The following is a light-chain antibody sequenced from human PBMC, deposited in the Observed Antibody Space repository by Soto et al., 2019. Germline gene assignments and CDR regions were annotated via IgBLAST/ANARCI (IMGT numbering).Light chain of an antibody. CDR3: QQTYAAART. V-gene: IGKV1-39*01. CDR2: AAS. Sequence: DIQVTQSPSSLSASVEDRVTITCRASLRIDTYLNRYQQKPEKAPKLLSYAASNLHSGVPSTFSGSGSGTDFTLTISSLQPADFATYYCQQTYAAARTFGQGTKVE. J-gene: IGKJ1*01. CDR1: LRIDTY.